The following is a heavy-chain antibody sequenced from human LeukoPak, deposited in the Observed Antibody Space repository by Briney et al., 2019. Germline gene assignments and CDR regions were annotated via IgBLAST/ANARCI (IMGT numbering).Heavy chain of an antibody. V-gene: IGHV3-48*01. CDR1: GFTFSSYS. CDR2: ISSSSSTI. CDR3: AREDVVVPPYGMDV. Sequence: GGSLRLSCAASGFTFSSYSLNWVRQAPAKRLAGVSYISSSSSTIYYADSVKGRFTISSDNAKNSLYLQMNSLRAEDTAVYYCAREDVVVPPYGMDVWGQGTTVTVSS. J-gene: IGHJ6*02. D-gene: IGHD2-2*01.